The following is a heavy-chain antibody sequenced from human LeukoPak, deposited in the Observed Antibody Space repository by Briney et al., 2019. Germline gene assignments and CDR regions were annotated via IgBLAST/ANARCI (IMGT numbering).Heavy chain of an antibody. Sequence: SGGSLRLSCAASGFTFSSHWMSWVRQAPGKGLEWVANIKQDGSEKYYVDSVKGRFTISRDNAKNSLFLQMNSQRVEDTAVYYCAREPHIAVVTHFDSWGQGTLVTVSS. J-gene: IGHJ5*01. CDR2: IKQDGSEK. V-gene: IGHV3-7*01. CDR3: AREPHIAVVTHFDS. D-gene: IGHD6-19*01. CDR1: GFTFSSHW.